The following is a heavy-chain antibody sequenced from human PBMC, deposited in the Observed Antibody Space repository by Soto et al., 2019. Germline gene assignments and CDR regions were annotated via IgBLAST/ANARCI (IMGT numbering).Heavy chain of an antibody. D-gene: IGHD3-10*01. CDR1: GGSISSGSYY. Sequence: QLQLQESGPGLVKPSETLSLTCTVSGGSISSGSYYWGWIRQPPGKGLEWIGNGFYTGTTHYNPSLKSRVTISADTSKNEFSLKLSSVTAADTAVYSCASLDYGNGMDVWGQGTTVTVSS. CDR3: ASLDYGNGMDV. CDR2: GFYTGTT. J-gene: IGHJ6*02. V-gene: IGHV4-39*01.